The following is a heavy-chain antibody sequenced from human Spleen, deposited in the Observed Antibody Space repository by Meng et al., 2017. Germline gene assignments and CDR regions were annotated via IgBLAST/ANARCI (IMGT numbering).Heavy chain of an antibody. Sequence: GESLKISCAASGFTFSSYAMHWVRQAPGKGLEWVSVISSDGSNEYYADSVKGRFTISRDSYKDTLYLQMNSLRAEDTAVYYCARDTRGIYYWGQGTLVTVSS. CDR1: GFTFSSYA. V-gene: IGHV3-30*14. D-gene: IGHD1-26*01. CDR3: ARDTRGIYY. CDR2: ISSDGSNE. J-gene: IGHJ4*02.